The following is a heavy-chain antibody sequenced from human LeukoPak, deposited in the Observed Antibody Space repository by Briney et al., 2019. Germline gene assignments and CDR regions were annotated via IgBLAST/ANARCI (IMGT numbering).Heavy chain of an antibody. CDR3: ARKEAAAAYEYFQY. V-gene: IGHV4-4*02. CDR2: IYHSGGT. J-gene: IGHJ1*01. CDR1: GASISTNNW. D-gene: IGHD6-25*01. Sequence: NPSETLSVTCTVSGASISTNNWWTWVRQSPGKGLEWIGEIYHSGGTNYNPSLKSRVTMSVDKSRNQFSLKVTSVTAADTAFYYCARKEAAAAYEYFQYWGQGTLVAVSS.